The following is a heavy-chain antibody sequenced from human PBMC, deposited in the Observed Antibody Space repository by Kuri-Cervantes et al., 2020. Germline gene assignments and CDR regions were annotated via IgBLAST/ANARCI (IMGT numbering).Heavy chain of an antibody. CDR2: MNPNSGNT. D-gene: IGHD3-22*01. Sequence: ASVKVSCKASGYTFTSYEINWVRQATGQGLEWMGWMNPNSGNTGYAQKFQGRATMTTDTSTSTAYMELRSLRSDDTAVYYCARDGPDRSGYYLDSWGQGTPVTVSS. J-gene: IGHJ4*02. CDR3: ARDGPDRSGYYLDS. CDR1: GYTFTSYE. V-gene: IGHV1-8*01.